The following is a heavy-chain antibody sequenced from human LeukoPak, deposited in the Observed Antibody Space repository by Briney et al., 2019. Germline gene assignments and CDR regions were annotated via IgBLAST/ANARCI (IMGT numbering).Heavy chain of an antibody. CDR3: ARVYPYYDSSGYFDY. CDR2: INPNSSGT. Sequence: GASVKVSCKASGYTFTGYYMHWVRQAPGQGLEWMGWINPNSSGTNYAQKFQGRVTMTRDTSIGTAYMELSRLRSDDTAVYYCARVYPYYDSSGYFDYWGQGTLVTVSS. CDR1: GYTFTGYY. V-gene: IGHV1-2*02. J-gene: IGHJ4*02. D-gene: IGHD3-22*01.